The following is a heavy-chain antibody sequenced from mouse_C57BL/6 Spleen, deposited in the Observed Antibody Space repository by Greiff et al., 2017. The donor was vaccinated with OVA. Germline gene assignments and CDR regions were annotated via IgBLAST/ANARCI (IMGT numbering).Heavy chain of an antibody. V-gene: IGHV1-39*01. CDR2: INPNYGTH. CDR3: ARDKSSFDY. J-gene: IGHJ2*01. D-gene: IGHD1-3*01. CDR1: GYSFTAYH. Sequence: VQLQQSGPELVQPGASVKISCTASGYSFTAYHMNWVKQSNGKSLEWIGVINPNYGTHSYNHNFTGKATLTVDQSSSTAYMQHNSLTSEDSSVYYCARDKSSFDYWGQGTTLTVSS.